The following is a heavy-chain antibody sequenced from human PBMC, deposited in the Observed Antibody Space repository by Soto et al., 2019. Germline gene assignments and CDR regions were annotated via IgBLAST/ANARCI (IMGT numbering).Heavy chain of an antibody. CDR3: ATRYCSSTSCPIAYYYYGMDV. V-gene: IGHV3-48*02. J-gene: IGHJ6*02. CDR1: GFTFSSYS. D-gene: IGHD2-2*01. CDR2: ISSSSSTI. Sequence: PGGSLRLSCAASGFTFSSYSMNWVHQAPGKGLEWVSYISSSSSTIYYADSVKGRFTISRDNAKNSLYLQMNSLRDEDTAVYYCATRYCSSTSCPIAYYYYGMDVWGQGTTVTVSS.